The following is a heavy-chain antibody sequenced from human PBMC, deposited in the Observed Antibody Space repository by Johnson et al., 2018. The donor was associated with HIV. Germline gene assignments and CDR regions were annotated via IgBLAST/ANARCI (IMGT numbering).Heavy chain of an antibody. D-gene: IGHD1-1*01. J-gene: IGHJ3*02. Sequence: VQLVESGGGLVQPGRSLRLSCAASGFIFEDYAMHWVRQAPGRGLEWVSILHRDGTTYYADSVKGSFTISRDNSKNTIYLQMNSLRAEDTAMYYCARDGTETGPDDAFDIWGQGTMVTVSS. CDR1: GFIFEDYA. V-gene: IGHV3-66*01. CDR3: ARDGTETGPDDAFDI. CDR2: LHRDGTT.